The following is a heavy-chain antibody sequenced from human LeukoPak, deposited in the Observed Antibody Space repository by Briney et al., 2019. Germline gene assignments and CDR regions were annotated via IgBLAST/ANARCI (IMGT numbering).Heavy chain of an antibody. CDR3: ARVPGWLQLGYYFDY. D-gene: IGHD5-24*01. CDR1: GYSFTSYW. J-gene: IGHJ4*02. CDR2: IYPGDSDT. Sequence: GESLQISCKGSGYSFTSYWIGWVRQLPGKGLEWMGIIYPGDSDTRYSPSFQGQVTISADKSISTAYLQWSSLKASDTAMYYCARVPGWLQLGYYFDYWGRGTLVTVSS. V-gene: IGHV5-51*01.